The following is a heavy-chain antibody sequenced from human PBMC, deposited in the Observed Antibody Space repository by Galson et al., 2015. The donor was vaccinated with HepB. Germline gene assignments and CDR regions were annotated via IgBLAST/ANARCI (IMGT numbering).Heavy chain of an antibody. V-gene: IGHV1-46*01. CDR2: INPSGGST. J-gene: IGHJ4*02. CDR1: GYTLTELS. D-gene: IGHD3-22*01. Sequence: SVKVSCKVSGYTLTELSMHWVRQAPGKGLEWMGIINPSGGSTSYAQKFQGRVTMTRDTSTSTVYMELSSLRSEDTAVYYCARDSGYYDSSGISDHWGQGTLVTVSS. CDR3: ARDSGYYDSSGISDH.